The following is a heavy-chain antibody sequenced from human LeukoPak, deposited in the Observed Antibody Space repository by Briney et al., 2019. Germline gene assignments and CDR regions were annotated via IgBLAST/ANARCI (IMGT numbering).Heavy chain of an antibody. V-gene: IGHV4-61*02. J-gene: IGHJ5*02. CDR3: ARFETDRFDP. CDR1: GGSVSSGNHY. D-gene: IGHD3-10*01. Sequence: PSETLSLTCTVSGGSVSSGNHYWSWIRQPAGKGLEWIGRIYTSGSTNYNPSLKSRVTISVDTSKNQFSLNLGSVTAADTAVYYCARFETDRFDPWGQGTLVTVSS. CDR2: IYTSGST.